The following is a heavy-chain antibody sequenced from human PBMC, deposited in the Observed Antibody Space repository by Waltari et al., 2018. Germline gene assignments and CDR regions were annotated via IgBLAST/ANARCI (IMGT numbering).Heavy chain of an antibody. CDR2: GSGSGATP. J-gene: IGHJ4*02. CDR3: AKGSRGYTNYFFDY. Sequence: EVQLLESAGGSVQPGGAVRLSCAALGLPFMGSARSWVRQGPAEGLEWVASGSGSGATPFYADSVKGRFTIVRDNSKDTVYLQMNSLRVDDSAVYYCAKGSRGYTNYFFDYWGQGALVIVSS. D-gene: IGHD3-16*02. CDR1: GLPFMGSA. V-gene: IGHV3-23*01.